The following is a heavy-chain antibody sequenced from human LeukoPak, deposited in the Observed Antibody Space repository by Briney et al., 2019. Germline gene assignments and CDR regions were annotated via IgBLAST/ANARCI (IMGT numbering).Heavy chain of an antibody. CDR2: IYYSGST. J-gene: IGHJ4*02. CDR1: GGSISSGGYY. V-gene: IGHV4-31*03. D-gene: IGHD6-19*01. Sequence: PSETLPLTCTVSGGSISSGGYYWSWIRQHPGKGLEWIGYIYYSGSTYYNPSLKSRVTISVDTSKNQFSLKLSSVTAADTAVYYCARAQWLPPERYFDYWGQGTLVTVSS. CDR3: ARAQWLPPERYFDY.